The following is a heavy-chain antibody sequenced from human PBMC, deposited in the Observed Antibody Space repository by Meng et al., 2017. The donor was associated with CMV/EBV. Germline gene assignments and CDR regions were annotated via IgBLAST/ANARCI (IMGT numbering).Heavy chain of an antibody. D-gene: IGHD3-10*01. V-gene: IGHV3-23*03. J-gene: IGHJ6*02. Sequence: GESLKISCAASGFTFSSYAMSWVRQAPGKGLEWVSVIYSGGSSTYYADSVKGRFTISRDNSKNTLYLQMNSLRAEDTAVYYCARDQMVRGVYYYYYGMDVWGQGTTVTVSS. CDR1: GFTFSSYA. CDR3: ARDQMVRGVYYYYYGMDV. CDR2: IYSGGSST.